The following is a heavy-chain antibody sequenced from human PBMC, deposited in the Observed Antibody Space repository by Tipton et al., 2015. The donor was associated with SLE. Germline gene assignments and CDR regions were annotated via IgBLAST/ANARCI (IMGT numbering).Heavy chain of an antibody. CDR3: TRDGRD. Sequence: GSLRLSCAASGFTFSSYAMSWVRQAPGKGLEWVSVIYSGGSSTYYADSVKGRFTISRDNSKNTLYLQMNSLRTEDTAVYYCTRDGRDWGQGTLVTVSS. V-gene: IGHV3-23*03. CDR2: IYSGGSST. CDR1: GFTFSSYA. D-gene: IGHD1-1*01. J-gene: IGHJ4*02.